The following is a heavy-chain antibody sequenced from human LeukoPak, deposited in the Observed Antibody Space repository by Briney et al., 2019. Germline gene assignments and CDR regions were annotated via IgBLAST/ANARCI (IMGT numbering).Heavy chain of an antibody. CDR2: ISSNGGST. D-gene: IGHD4-17*01. J-gene: IGHJ4*02. CDR3: VKGTTGYFDY. Sequence: GGSLRLSCSASGFTFSSYAMHWVRQAPGKGLEYVSAISSNGGSTYYADSVRGRFTISRDNSKNTLYLQMSSLRAEDTAVYYCVKGTTGYFDYWGQGTLVTVSS. CDR1: GFTFSSYA. V-gene: IGHV3-64D*06.